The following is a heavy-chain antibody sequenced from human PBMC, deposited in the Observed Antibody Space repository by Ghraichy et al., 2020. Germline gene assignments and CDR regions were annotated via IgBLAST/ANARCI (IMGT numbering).Heavy chain of an antibody. V-gene: IGHV1-69*13. J-gene: IGHJ6*02. CDR3: ARDPTQFWSGYYYYYGMDV. Sequence: SVKGSCQASGYTFSSYAISWVRQAPGQRLEWIGGIIPIFGTANYAQKFQGRVTITADESTSTAYMELSSLRSEDTAVYYCARDPTQFWSGYYYYYGMDVWGQGTTVTVSS. CDR1: GYTFSSYA. CDR2: IIPIFGTA. D-gene: IGHD3-3*01.